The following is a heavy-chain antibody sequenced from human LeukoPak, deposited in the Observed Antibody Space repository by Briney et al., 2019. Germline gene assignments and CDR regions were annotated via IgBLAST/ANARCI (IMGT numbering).Heavy chain of an antibody. CDR3: TSLTGY. V-gene: IGHV4-34*12. CDR2: IVHSGGT. CDR1: GGSFGDDY. J-gene: IGHJ4*02. Sequence: SETLSLTCAVYGGSFGDDYWTWIRQPPGKGLEWIGQIVHSGGTTYNPSLKSRVTISVDTSKNQFSLRVNSVTAADTAVYYCTSLTGYWGQGTLVTVSS.